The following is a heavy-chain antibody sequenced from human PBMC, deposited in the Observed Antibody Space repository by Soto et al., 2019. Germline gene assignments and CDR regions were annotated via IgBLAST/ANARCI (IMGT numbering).Heavy chain of an antibody. J-gene: IGHJ4*02. CDR1: GYTFTSYD. V-gene: IGHV1-8*01. Sequence: GASVKVSCKASGYTFTSYDINWVRQATGQGLEWMGWMNPNSGNTGYAQKFQGRVTMTRNTSISTAYMELSSLRSEDTAVYYCARGTRIQLWLLFWGQGTLVTVSS. D-gene: IGHD5-18*01. CDR2: MNPNSGNT. CDR3: ARGTRIQLWLLF.